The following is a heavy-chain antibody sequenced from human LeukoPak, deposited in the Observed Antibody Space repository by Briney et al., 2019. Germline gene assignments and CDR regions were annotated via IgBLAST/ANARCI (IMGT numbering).Heavy chain of an antibody. CDR1: GFTFSSYA. J-gene: IGHJ4*02. CDR2: ISYDGSNK. V-gene: IGHV3-30*04. D-gene: IGHD2-21*01. CDR3: AKAPVTTCSGAYCYPLDY. Sequence: GRSLRLSCAASGFTFSSYAMHWVRQAPGKGLEWVAVISYDGSNKYYADSVKGRFTISRDNSKNTLYLQMNSLRAGDAAVYYCAKAPVTTCSGAYCYPLDYWSQGTLVTVSS.